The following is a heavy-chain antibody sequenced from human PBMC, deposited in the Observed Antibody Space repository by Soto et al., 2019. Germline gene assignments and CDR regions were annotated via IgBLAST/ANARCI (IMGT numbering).Heavy chain of an antibody. CDR3: ARDSPPGVP. CDR2: IYYSGST. CDR1: GGSVSSGSYY. J-gene: IGHJ5*02. Sequence: QVQLQESGPGLVKPSETLSLTCTVSGGSVSSGSYYWSWIRQPPGKGLEWIGYIYYSGSTNYNPSFKIRVTISVDTSKNQFSRKLSSVTAADTAVYYCARDSPPGVPWGEGTLVTVSS. V-gene: IGHV4-61*01. D-gene: IGHD3-10*01.